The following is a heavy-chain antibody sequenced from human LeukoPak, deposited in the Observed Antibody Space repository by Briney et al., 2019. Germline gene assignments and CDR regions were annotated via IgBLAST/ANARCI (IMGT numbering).Heavy chain of an antibody. D-gene: IGHD3-22*01. V-gene: IGHV4-34*01. CDR3: AKDYYDSSGYYSVF. CDR2: INHSGST. Sequence: SETLSLTCAVYGGSFSGYYWSWIRQPPGKGLEWIGEINHSGSTNYNPSLKSRVTISVDTSKNQFSLKLSSVTAADTAVYYCAKDYYDSSGYYSVFWGQGTLVTVSS. J-gene: IGHJ4*02. CDR1: GGSFSGYY.